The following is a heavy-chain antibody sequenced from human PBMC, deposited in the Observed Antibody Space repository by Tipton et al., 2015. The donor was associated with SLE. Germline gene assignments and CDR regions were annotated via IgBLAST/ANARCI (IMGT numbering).Heavy chain of an antibody. CDR2: ISAYNGNT. V-gene: IGHV1-18*04. Sequence: QVQLVQSGAEVKTPGASVKVSCKASGYSFLSYGISWVRRAPGQGLEWMGRISAYNGNTNYAQKLQGRVTMTTDTSTSTAYMELRSLNSDDTAVYYCARDSMSTVTWADAFDIWGQGTMVTVSS. J-gene: IGHJ3*02. CDR3: ARDSMSTVTWADAFDI. D-gene: IGHD4-17*01. CDR1: GYSFLSYG.